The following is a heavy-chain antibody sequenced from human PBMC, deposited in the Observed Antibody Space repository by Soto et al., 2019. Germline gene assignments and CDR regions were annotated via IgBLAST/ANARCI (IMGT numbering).Heavy chain of an antibody. V-gene: IGHV3-30*18. Sequence: QVHLEESGGGVVQPGRSLRLSCAASGFSFSTYGMHWVRQAPGKGLEWVAVISHDGGNEYYADSVKGRFTISRDSSKNTVYLQMNNVRAEDTAVYYCAKDPSSGYHRGYFDFWGLGTLVTVSS. CDR2: ISHDGGNE. D-gene: IGHD3-22*01. CDR3: AKDPSSGYHRGYFDF. J-gene: IGHJ2*01. CDR1: GFSFSTYG.